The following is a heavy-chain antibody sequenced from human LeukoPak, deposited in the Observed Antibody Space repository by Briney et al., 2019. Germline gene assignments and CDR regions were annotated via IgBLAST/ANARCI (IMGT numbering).Heavy chain of an antibody. CDR1: GFSFDDYA. V-gene: IGHV3-23*01. D-gene: IGHD1-14*01. CDR2: ISGRDGST. J-gene: IGHJ4*02. Sequence: PGGSLRLSCAASGFSFDDYAMHWVRQAPGKGLEWVSGISGRDGSTYDADSVKGRFTISRDNSKNTLYLQMNSLRAEDTAVYYCARSGGTSWYWGQGTLVTVSS. CDR3: ARSGGTSWY.